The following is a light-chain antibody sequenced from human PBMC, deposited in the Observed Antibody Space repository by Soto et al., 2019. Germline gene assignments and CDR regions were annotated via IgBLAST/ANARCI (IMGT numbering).Light chain of an antibody. CDR2: GAS. CDR1: QSVSSN. V-gene: IGKV3-15*01. Sequence: ERVMTQSPATLSVCRGEIATVSSRASQSVSSNLAWYQQKPGQAPRLLVYGASTRATGIPGRFSGSGSGTEFTLIISSLQSEDFAVYYCQQYNNWPITFGQGTRLEIK. J-gene: IGKJ5*01. CDR3: QQYNNWPIT.